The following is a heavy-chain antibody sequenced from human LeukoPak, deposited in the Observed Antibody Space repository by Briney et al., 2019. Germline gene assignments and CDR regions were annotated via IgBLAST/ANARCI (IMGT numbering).Heavy chain of an antibody. CDR2: IRSKANGYAT. CDR3: TRLSGDLTVDY. CDR1: GFTFSDSA. Sequence: GGSLRLSCAASGFTFSDSAMNWVRQASGKGLEWIGSIRSKANGYATAYAASVKDRFTISRDDSKNAASLQMNSLKTEDTAVYYCTRLSGDLTVDYWGQGTVITVSA. V-gene: IGHV3-73*01. D-gene: IGHD6-25*01. J-gene: IGHJ4*02.